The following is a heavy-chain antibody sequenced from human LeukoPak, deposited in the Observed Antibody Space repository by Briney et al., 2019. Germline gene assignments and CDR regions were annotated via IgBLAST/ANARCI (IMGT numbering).Heavy chain of an antibody. CDR3: ARVGSLVHYFDY. D-gene: IGHD2-8*02. CDR1: GFTFSRYE. V-gene: IGHV3-48*03. CDR2: ISSSGGTM. Sequence: PGGSPRLSCAASGFTFSRYEMSWVRQAPGKGLEWVSYISSSGGTMYYADSVKGRLTISRDNAKNSLYLQMNSLRAEDTAVYYCARVGSLVHYFDYWGQGTLVTVSS. J-gene: IGHJ4*02.